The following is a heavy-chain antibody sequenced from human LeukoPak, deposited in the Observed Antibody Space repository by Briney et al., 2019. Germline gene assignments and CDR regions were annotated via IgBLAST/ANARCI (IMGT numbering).Heavy chain of an antibody. CDR2: IYHSGST. V-gene: IGHV4-38-2*01. J-gene: IGHJ4*02. CDR3: ARVVVRGKMFDY. CDR1: GYSISSGYY. Sequence: PSETLSLTCAVSGYSISSGYYWGWIRQPPGKGLEWIGSIYHSGSTYYNPSLKSRVTISVDTSKNQFSLKLSSVTAADTAVYYCARVVVRGKMFDYWGQGTLVTVSS. D-gene: IGHD3-10*01.